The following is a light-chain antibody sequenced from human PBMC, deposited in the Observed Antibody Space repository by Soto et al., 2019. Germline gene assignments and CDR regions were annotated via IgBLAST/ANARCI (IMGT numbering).Light chain of an antibody. CDR2: LGS. J-gene: IGKJ1*01. Sequence: EPASVSCRSSLTLLHSNGYTSLDWYVQKPGQSPQLLIFLGSHRASGVPDRFIASASGTDFTLRISRGEAGEVGVYYCVQALRGRTFGQGTKVYIK. CDR1: LTLLHSNGYTS. V-gene: IGKV2-28*01. CDR3: VQALRGRT.